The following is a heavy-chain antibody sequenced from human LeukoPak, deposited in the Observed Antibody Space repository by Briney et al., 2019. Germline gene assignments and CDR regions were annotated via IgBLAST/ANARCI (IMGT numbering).Heavy chain of an antibody. Sequence: GGSLRLSCVASTFTFSNSYMSWIRQAPGKGLEWISYISSSAGTIFYADSVEGRFTVSRDNTKNSLYLQMNALRADDTAVYYCARTIGTGPLGHFDYWGQGTLVTVSS. CDR2: ISSSAGTI. CDR1: TFTFSNSY. J-gene: IGHJ4*02. V-gene: IGHV3-11*01. CDR3: ARTIGTGPLGHFDY. D-gene: IGHD3/OR15-3a*01.